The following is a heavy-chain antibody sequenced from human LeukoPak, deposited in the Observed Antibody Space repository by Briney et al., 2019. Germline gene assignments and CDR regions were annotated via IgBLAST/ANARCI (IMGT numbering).Heavy chain of an antibody. CDR1: DGSISSGYYY. J-gene: IGHJ5*02. CDR3: ARQPKSCAPGIFITGKACWFDP. CDR2: IYYSGTT. Sequence: SETLSLTCSVSDGSISSGYYYWAWIRQPPGKGPEWIGSIYYSGTTYPNPSLKSRVTISVDTSKNQFSLKLSSVTAAGTAVYYCARQPKSCAPGIFITGKACWFDPWGQGTLVTVSP. V-gene: IGHV4-39*01. D-gene: IGHD3-10*01.